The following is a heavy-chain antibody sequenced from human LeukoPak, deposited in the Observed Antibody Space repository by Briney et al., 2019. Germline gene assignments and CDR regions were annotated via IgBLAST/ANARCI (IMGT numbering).Heavy chain of an antibody. V-gene: IGHV4-59*08. Sequence: PSETLSLTCTVSGGSISSYYWSWIRQPPGKGLEWIGYIYYSGGTNYNTSRKSRVTISVDTSKNQFPLKLSSVTAADTAVYYCTKGRGIWGQGTLVTVSS. CDR3: TKGRGI. CDR2: IYYSGGT. CDR1: GGSISSYY. D-gene: IGHD3-10*01. J-gene: IGHJ4*02.